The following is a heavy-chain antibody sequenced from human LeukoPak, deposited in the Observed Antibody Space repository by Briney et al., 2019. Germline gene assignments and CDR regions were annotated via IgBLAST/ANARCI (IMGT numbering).Heavy chain of an antibody. Sequence: PSETLSLTCAVYGGPFSGYYWSWIRQPPGKGLEWIGEINHSGSTNYNPSLKSRVTISVDTSKNQLSPKLSSVTAADTAVYYCAIKKNYYDSSGYYYVFDYWGQGTLVTVSS. CDR1: GGPFSGYY. CDR3: AIKKNYYDSSGYYYVFDY. V-gene: IGHV4-34*01. CDR2: INHSGST. D-gene: IGHD3-22*01. J-gene: IGHJ4*02.